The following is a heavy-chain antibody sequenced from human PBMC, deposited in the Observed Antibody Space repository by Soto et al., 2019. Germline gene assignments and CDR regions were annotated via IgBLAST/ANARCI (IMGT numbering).Heavy chain of an antibody. CDR2: IIPIFGTA. V-gene: IGHV1-69*01. CDR1: GGTFSSYA. Sequence: QVQLVQSGAEVKKPGSSVKVSCKASGGTFSSYAISWVRQAPGQGLEWMGGIIPIFGTANYAQKFQGRVTISADESTSTAHMEQSSPRSEYTAVYYCARWSPHYDFWYGMDAWGQGTTVTVSS. CDR3: ARWSPHYDFWYGMDA. D-gene: IGHD3-3*01. J-gene: IGHJ6*02.